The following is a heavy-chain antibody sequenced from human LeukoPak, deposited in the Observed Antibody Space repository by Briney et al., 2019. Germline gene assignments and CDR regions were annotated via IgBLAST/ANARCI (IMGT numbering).Heavy chain of an antibody. J-gene: IGHJ4*02. CDR3: ARDGDYGGNSGSYY. Sequence: GGSLRLSCAASGFTFSSYAMHWVRQAPGKGLEWVAVISYDGSNKYYADFVKGRFTISRDNSKNTLYLQMNNMRAEETAVYYCARDGDYGGNSGSYYWGQGTLVTVSS. V-gene: IGHV3-30*04. CDR1: GFTFSSYA. CDR2: ISYDGSNK. D-gene: IGHD4-23*01.